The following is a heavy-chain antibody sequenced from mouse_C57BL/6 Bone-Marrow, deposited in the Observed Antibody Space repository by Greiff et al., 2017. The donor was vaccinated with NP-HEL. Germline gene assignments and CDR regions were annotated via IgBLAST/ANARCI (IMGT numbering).Heavy chain of an antibody. V-gene: IGHV1-52*01. CDR3: ARCGPIANGGDFDV. D-gene: IGHD4-1*01. CDR2: IDPSDSET. CDR1: GYTFTSYW. Sequence: VQLQQPGAELVRPGSSVKLSCKASGYTFTSYWMHWVKQRPIQGLEWIGNIDPSDSETHYNQKFKDKATLTVDKSSSTAYMQLSSLTSEDSAVYYCARCGPIANGGDFDVWGTGTTVTVSS. J-gene: IGHJ1*03.